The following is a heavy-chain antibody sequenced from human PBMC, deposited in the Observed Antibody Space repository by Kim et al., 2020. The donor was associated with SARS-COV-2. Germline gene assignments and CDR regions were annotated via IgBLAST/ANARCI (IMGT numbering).Heavy chain of an antibody. CDR3: ASDNGATTVTTDENP. V-gene: IGHV4-39*01. Sequence: SETLSLTCTVSGGSISSSSYYWGWIRQPPGKGLEWIGSIYYSGSTYYNPSLKSRVTISVDTSKNQFSLKLSPVTAADTAVYYCASDNGATTVTTDENPWGQGTLVTVSS. J-gene: IGHJ5*02. D-gene: IGHD4-4*01. CDR2: IYYSGST. CDR1: GGSISSSSYY.